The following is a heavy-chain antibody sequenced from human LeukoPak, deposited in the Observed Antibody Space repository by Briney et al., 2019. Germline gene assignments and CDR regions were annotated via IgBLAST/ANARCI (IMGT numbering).Heavy chain of an antibody. V-gene: IGHV1-2*04. D-gene: IGHD4-17*01. CDR1: GYTFTGYY. CDR2: INPNSGGT. J-gene: IGHJ6*02. Sequence: ASVKVPCKASGYTFTGYYMHWVRQAPGQGLEWMGCINPNSGGTNYAQKFQGWVTMTRDTSISTAYMELSRLRSDDTAVYYCARSFGDYGPYYYYYYGMDVWGQGTTVTVSS. CDR3: ARSFGDYGPYYYYYYGMDV.